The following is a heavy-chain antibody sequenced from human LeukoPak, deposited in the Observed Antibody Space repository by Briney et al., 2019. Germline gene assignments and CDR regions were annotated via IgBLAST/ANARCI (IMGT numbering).Heavy chain of an antibody. CDR1: GYTLTELP. D-gene: IGHD2-8*01. Sequence: ASVKVSCKVSGYTLTELPIHSVRPAPAQGREWMGWISAYNGNTNYAQKLQGRVTMTTDTSTSTSYMEPRSLRSDETDVYYCARDIVNGVFDIWGQGTMVTVSS. J-gene: IGHJ3*02. CDR3: ARDIVNGVFDI. V-gene: IGHV1-18*01. CDR2: ISAYNGNT.